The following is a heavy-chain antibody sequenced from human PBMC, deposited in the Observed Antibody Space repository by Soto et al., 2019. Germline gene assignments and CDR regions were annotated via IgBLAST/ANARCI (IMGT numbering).Heavy chain of an antibody. CDR2: INPNSGGT. CDR1: GYTFSGYY. J-gene: IGHJ6*02. Sequence: ASVKVSCKASGYTFSGYYIHWLRQAPGQGLEWMGWINPNSGGTNYAQKFQGRVTVTRDTPTSTAYMELSRLTSDDTAVYYCARSLTEGYCTITGCYTSPLCGMDVWGQGTTVTVSS. CDR3: ARSLTEGYCTITGCYTSPLCGMDV. V-gene: IGHV1-2*02. D-gene: IGHD2-2*02.